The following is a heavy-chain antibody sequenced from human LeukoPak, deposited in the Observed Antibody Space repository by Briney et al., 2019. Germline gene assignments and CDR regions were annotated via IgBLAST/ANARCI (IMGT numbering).Heavy chain of an antibody. CDR2: LYPGGST. D-gene: IGHD3-10*01. V-gene: IGHV3-53*01. J-gene: IGHJ4*02. Sequence: GGSLRLSCAASGFTVSANYMGWVRQAPGKGLELVSVLYPGGSTYYIDSVKDRFTISRDNSKNTVYLHMNSLRDDDTAVYYCARLGATFDDKYYCYYWGQGTLVTVSS. CDR3: ARLGATFDDKYYCYY. CDR1: GFTVSANY.